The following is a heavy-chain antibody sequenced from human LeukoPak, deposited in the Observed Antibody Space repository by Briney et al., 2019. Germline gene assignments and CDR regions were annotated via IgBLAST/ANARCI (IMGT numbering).Heavy chain of an antibody. Sequence: SETLSLTCTVSGGSISSGGYYWSWIRQPPGKGLEWIGYIYHSGSTYYNPSLKSRVTISVDRSKNQFSLKLSSVTAADTAVYYCAKSRVVPKGAFDYWGQGTLVTVSS. CDR1: GGSISSGGYY. CDR2: IYHSGST. D-gene: IGHD2-15*01. CDR3: AKSRVVPKGAFDY. V-gene: IGHV4-30-2*01. J-gene: IGHJ4*02.